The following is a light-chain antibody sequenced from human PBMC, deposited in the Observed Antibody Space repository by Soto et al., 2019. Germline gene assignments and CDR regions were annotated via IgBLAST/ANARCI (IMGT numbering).Light chain of an antibody. Sequence: IKLKHSAATLSLSTGERATLSCRASQSVSSYLAWYQQKPGQAPRLLIYDASNRATGTPARFSGSGSGTDFTLTIIILEPEDFAVYYCQLRGNCLWTFGQGTKVDIK. CDR1: QSVSSY. J-gene: IGKJ1*01. V-gene: IGKV3-11*01. CDR2: DAS. CDR3: QLRGNCLWT.